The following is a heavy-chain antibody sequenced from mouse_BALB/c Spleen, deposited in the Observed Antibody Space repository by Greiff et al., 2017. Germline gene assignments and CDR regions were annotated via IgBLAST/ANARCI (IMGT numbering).Heavy chain of an antibody. CDR3: ESGYAMDY. Sequence: QVQLKQPGAELVKPGASVKLSCKASGYTFTSYWMNWVKQRPGRGLEWIGRIDPSDSETHYNHKFKDKATLTVDKSSSTAYIQLSSLTSEDSAVYYLESGYAMDYWGQGTSLTVSS. CDR1: GYTFTSYW. CDR2: IDPSDSET. V-gene: IGHV1-69*02. J-gene: IGHJ4*01.